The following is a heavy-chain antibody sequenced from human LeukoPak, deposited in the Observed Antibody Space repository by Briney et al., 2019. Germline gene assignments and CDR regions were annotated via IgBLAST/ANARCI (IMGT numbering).Heavy chain of an antibody. V-gene: IGHV4-59*08. CDR1: GVSVTSDY. CDR3: ARHPDYGGNFDS. J-gene: IGHJ4*02. Sequence: SETLSLTCTVSGVSVTSDYWSWIRQPPGKGLGWIGYISYSGSTNYNPSLKSRVTISVDTSKNQFSLKLSSVTAADTAVYYCARHPDYGGNFDSWGQGTLVTVSS. CDR2: ISYSGST. D-gene: IGHD4-23*01.